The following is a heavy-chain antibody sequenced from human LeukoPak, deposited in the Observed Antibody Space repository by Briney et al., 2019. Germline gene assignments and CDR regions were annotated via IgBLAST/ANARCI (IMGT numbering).Heavy chain of an antibody. V-gene: IGHV3-48*04. D-gene: IGHD6-13*01. CDR3: ARVGTITAAGTVDY. Sequence: PGGSLRLSCAASGFTFSSYSMNWVRQAPGKGLEWVSYISSSSSTIYYADSVKGRFTISRDNAKNSLYLQMNSLRAEDTAVYYCARVGTITAAGTVDYWGQGTLVTVSS. CDR2: ISSSSSTI. J-gene: IGHJ4*02. CDR1: GFTFSSYS.